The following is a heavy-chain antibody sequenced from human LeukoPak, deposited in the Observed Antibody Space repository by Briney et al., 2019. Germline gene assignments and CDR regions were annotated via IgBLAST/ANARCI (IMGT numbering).Heavy chain of an antibody. Sequence: PGGSLRLSCAASGFTFSSFWMHWVRQAPGKGLVWVSRIKSDGSTNYADSVKGRFTISRDNAKNTVSLQTNSLRVEDTGVYYCARAPSEIGGYYPEYFRHWGQGTLVTVSS. CDR2: IKSDGST. CDR3: ARAPSEIGGYYPEYFRH. D-gene: IGHD3-22*01. J-gene: IGHJ1*01. CDR1: GFTFSSFW. V-gene: IGHV3-74*01.